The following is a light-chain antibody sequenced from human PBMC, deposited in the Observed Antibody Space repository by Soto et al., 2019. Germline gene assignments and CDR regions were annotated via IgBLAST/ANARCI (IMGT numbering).Light chain of an antibody. CDR2: EVS. CDR3: LHSTQLPWT. J-gene: IGKJ1*01. CDR1: QNLLHSDGRTF. V-gene: IGKV2D-29*02. Sequence: EIVLTQTPLSLSVTPGQPASISCKSSQNLLHSDGRTFLYWYLQKPGQSPQLLIYEVSNRLSGVPDRFSGRGSGTDFTLEVSRVEAEDVGIYYCLHSTQLPWTIGQGTKVEI.